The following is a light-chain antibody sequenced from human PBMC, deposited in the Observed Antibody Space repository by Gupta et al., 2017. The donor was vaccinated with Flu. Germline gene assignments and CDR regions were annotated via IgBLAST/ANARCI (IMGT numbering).Light chain of an antibody. V-gene: IGKV3-15*01. CDR1: QSVSSN. J-gene: IGKJ1*01. CDR3: QQYNNSPRT. Sequence: PATLSASPGDRATITCRASQSVSSNLAWYQQKPGQAPKLLIYGASTMETGIPARFSGSGSGTEFTLTISSLQSEDFAIYYCQQYNNSPRTFGQGTKVEIK. CDR2: GAS.